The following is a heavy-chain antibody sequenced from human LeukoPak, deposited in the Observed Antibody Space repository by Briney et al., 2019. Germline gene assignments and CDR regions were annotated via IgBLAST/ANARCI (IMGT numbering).Heavy chain of an antibody. CDR3: ARNGDIAVGYDAFDI. Sequence: GGSLRLSCAASGFTFSSYSMNWVRQAPGKGLEWVSYISSSSSTIYYADPVKGRFTISRDNAKNSLYLQMNSLRAEDTAVYYCARNGDIAVGYDAFDIWGQGTMVTVSS. J-gene: IGHJ3*02. V-gene: IGHV3-48*01. CDR1: GFTFSSYS. CDR2: ISSSSSTI. D-gene: IGHD2-15*01.